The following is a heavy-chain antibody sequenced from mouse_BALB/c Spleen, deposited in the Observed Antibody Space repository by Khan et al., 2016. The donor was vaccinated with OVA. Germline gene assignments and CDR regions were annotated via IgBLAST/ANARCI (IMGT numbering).Heavy chain of an antibody. Sequence: EVQLQESGPGLVKPSQSLSLTCTVTGYSITSDYAWNWIRQFPGNRLGWVGYINYSGSTSKKPSLKSRMSFTRDTSKNQIFLQLHSVTTEDTATYYCERGRSYWGQGTLVTVSA. CDR1: GYSITSDYA. CDR2: INYSGST. CDR3: ERGRSY. J-gene: IGHJ3*01. V-gene: IGHV3-2*02.